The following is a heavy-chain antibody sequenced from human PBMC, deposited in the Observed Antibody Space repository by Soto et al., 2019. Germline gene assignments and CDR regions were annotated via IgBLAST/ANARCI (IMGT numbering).Heavy chain of an antibody. Sequence: SETLSLTCAVYGGSFSGYYWSWIRQPPGKGLEWIGEINHSGSTNYNPSLKSRVTISVDTSKNQFSLKLSSVTAADTAVYYCARGTLQWLVTYYYYYGMDVWGQGTTVTVYS. V-gene: IGHV4-34*01. CDR1: GGSFSGYY. CDR2: INHSGST. D-gene: IGHD6-19*01. CDR3: ARGTLQWLVTYYYYYGMDV. J-gene: IGHJ6*02.